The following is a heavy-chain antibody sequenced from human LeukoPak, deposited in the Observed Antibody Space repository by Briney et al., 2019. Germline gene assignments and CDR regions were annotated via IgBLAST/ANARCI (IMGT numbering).Heavy chain of an antibody. V-gene: IGHV3-30-3*02. D-gene: IGHD3-9*01. Sequence: PGGSLRLSCAASGFTFSGYPIHWVRQAPGKGLEWVAVISYDGSNKYYADSVKGRFTISRDNSKNTLYLQMNSLRAEDTAVYYCAKDMRFDWTPYYFDYWGQGTLVTVSS. CDR2: ISYDGSNK. J-gene: IGHJ4*02. CDR1: GFTFSGYP. CDR3: AKDMRFDWTPYYFDY.